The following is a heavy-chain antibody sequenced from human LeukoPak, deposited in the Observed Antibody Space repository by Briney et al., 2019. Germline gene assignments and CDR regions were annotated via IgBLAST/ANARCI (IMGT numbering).Heavy chain of an antibody. Sequence: SETLSLTCTASGGSFSAYYWNWLRQPPGKGLEWIAYSGSTNYMPSLKRRVTISIDTSKRHFSRTLSSVTAAETAVYYCARTRRHYYGSGKNLTPWPAGLDVWGQGTTVTVSA. CDR3: ARTRRHYYGSGKNLTPWPAGLDV. CDR2: SGST. D-gene: IGHD3-10*01. J-gene: IGHJ6*01. CDR1: GGSFSAYY. V-gene: IGHV4-59*01.